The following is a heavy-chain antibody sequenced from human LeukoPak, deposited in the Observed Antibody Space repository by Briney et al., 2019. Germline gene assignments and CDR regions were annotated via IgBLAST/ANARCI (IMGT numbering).Heavy chain of an antibody. CDR1: GYSISNDYC. CDR3: ARVTDSSDFYSRRSFDL. J-gene: IGHJ3*01. D-gene: IGHD3-22*01. V-gene: IGHV4-38-2*02. CDR2: IFHSGST. Sequence: SETLSLTCIVSGYSISNDYCWGWIRQPPGKGLEWIGSIFHSGSTYYNPSLKSRVTMSVDTSKSQFSLRLRSVTAADTAVYYCARVTDSSDFYSRRSFDLWGQGTLVTVSA.